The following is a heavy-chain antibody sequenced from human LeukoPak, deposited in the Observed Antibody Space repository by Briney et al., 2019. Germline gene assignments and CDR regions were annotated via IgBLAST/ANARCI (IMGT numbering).Heavy chain of an antibody. CDR1: GYSFTVYY. J-gene: IGHJ4*02. CDR2: INPNSGGT. V-gene: IGHV1-2*02. CDR3: ASLYGDYVASDY. Sequence: GASVKVSCKASGYSFTVYYMHWVRQAPGQGLEWMGWINPNSGGTNYAQKFLGRATMTRDTSISTAYMELSRLRSDDTAVYYCASLYGDYVASDYWGQGTLVTVSS. D-gene: IGHD4-17*01.